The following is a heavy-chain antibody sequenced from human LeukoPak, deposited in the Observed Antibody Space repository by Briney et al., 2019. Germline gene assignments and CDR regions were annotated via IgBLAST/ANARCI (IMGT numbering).Heavy chain of an antibody. D-gene: IGHD3-22*01. V-gene: IGHV6-1*01. CDR2: TYYRSKWYN. Sequence: SQTLSLTCAISGDSVSSNSAAWNWIRQSPSRGLEWLGRTYYRSKWYNDYAVSVKSRITINPDTSKNQFSLQLSSVTPEDTAVYYCARDRGDGYDSSGYYYGRYYYYGMDVWGQGTTVTVSS. CDR3: ARDRGDGYDSSGYYYGRYYYYGMDV. CDR1: GDSVSSNSAA. J-gene: IGHJ6*02.